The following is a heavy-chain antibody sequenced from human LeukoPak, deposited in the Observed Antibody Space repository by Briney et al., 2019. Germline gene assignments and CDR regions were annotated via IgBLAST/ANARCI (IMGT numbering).Heavy chain of an antibody. V-gene: IGHV3-30-3*01. Sequence: GGSLRLSCAASGFTFSNAWMSWVRQAPGKGLEWVAVISYDGSNKYYADSVKGRFTISRDNSKNTLYLQMNSLRAEDTAVYYCARSRGRGSPNWFDPWGQGTLVTVSS. CDR3: ARSRGRGSPNWFDP. D-gene: IGHD3-16*01. J-gene: IGHJ5*02. CDR1: GFTFSNAW. CDR2: ISYDGSNK.